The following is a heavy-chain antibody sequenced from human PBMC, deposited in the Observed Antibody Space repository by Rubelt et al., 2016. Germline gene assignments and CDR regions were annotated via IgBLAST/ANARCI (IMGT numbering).Heavy chain of an antibody. CDR2: INRDGSGT. CDR3: ARDQGGNAVFDY. Sequence: SGGGLVQPGGSLRLSCAASGFAFSTYWMSWVRQVPGKGLEWLANINRDGSGTYYVDSMKGRFTISRDNARNPLFLQVNGLRAEDTAVYYCARDQGGNAVFDYWGQGALVTVSS. D-gene: IGHD4-23*01. J-gene: IGHJ4*02. CDR1: GFAFSTYW. V-gene: IGHV3-7*01.